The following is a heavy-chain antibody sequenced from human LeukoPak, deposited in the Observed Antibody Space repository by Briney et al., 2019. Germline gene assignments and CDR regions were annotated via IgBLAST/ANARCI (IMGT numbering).Heavy chain of an antibody. Sequence: EASVKVSCKASGGTFSSYAISWVRQAPGQGLEWMGGIIPIFGTANYAQKFQGRVTITTDESTSTAYMELSSLRSEDTAVYYCVRDLWGRYQLPLNLYYYYHMDVWGKGATVTVSS. CDR3: VRDLWGRYQLPLNLYYYYHMDV. CDR2: IIPIFGTA. CDR1: GGTFSSYA. J-gene: IGHJ6*03. V-gene: IGHV1-69*05. D-gene: IGHD2-2*01.